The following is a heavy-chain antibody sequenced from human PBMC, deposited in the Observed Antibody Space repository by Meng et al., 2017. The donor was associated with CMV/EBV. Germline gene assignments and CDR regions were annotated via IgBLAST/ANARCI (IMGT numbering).Heavy chain of an antibody. J-gene: IGHJ4*02. Sequence: EVQLVESGGGLVQPGGSLGLSCVASGFTVSSNYMAGVRQAPGKGLEWVSVIYSGGSTYYADSVKGRFTISRDNSKNTLYLQMNSLRAEDTAVYYCARDHSGPLSHWGQGTLVTVSS. V-gene: IGHV3-66*01. D-gene: IGHD1-1*01. CDR2: IYSGGST. CDR1: GFTVSSNY. CDR3: ARDHSGPLSH.